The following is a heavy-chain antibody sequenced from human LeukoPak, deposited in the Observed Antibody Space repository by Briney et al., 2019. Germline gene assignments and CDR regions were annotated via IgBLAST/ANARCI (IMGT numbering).Heavy chain of an antibody. D-gene: IGHD6-19*01. Sequence: GGSLRLSCAASGFTFSNAWMSWVRQAPGKGLEWVGRIKSKTDGGTTDYAAPVKGRFTISRDDSKNTLYLQMNSLRAEDMAIYYCAKGSSGWGIAVAEFDYWGQGTLVTVSS. CDR1: GFTFSNAW. CDR2: IKSKTDGGTT. V-gene: IGHV3-15*01. CDR3: AKGSSGWGIAVAEFDY. J-gene: IGHJ4*02.